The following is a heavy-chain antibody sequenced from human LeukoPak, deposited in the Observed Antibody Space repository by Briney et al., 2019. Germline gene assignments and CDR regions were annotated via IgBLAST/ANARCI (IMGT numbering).Heavy chain of an antibody. J-gene: IGHJ4*02. D-gene: IGHD6-19*01. CDR2: ISGSGGST. CDR1: GFTFSSYA. CDR3: AKVESSGWENDY. V-gene: IGHV3-23*01. Sequence: PGGSLRLSCAASGFTFSSYAMSWVRQAPGKGLGWVSAISGSGGSTYYADSVKGRFTISRDNSKNTLYLQMNSLRAEDTAVYYCAKVESSGWENDYWGQGTLVTVSS.